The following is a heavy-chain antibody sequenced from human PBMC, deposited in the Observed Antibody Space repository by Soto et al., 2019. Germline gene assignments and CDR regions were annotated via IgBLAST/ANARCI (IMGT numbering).Heavy chain of an antibody. Sequence: QVQLQESGPGLVKPSQTLSLTCTVSGDSITNSDYYWNWIRQSPGKGLEWIASIDYSGNTYYNPSLKSRVVISADTSKNLFSLKLRSVTAADTALYFCARDGPYYYGFYVWGQGTTVTVSS. V-gene: IGHV4-30-4*01. CDR3: ARDGPYYYGFYV. CDR1: GDSITNSDYY. J-gene: IGHJ6*02. CDR2: IDYSGNT.